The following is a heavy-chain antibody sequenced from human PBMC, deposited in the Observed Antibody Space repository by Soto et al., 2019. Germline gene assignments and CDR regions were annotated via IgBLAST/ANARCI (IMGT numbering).Heavy chain of an antibody. V-gene: IGHV4-39*01. CDR1: GGFISSSSYY. J-gene: IGHJ4*02. Sequence: SETLSLICSVSGGFISSSSYYWGWIRQPPGKGLEWIGTIYYSGRTYYNPSLKSRVTISVDTSKNQFSLKLSSVTAADTAVYFCARLNPGLRREYCFDYWGQGTLVTVSS. D-gene: IGHD5-12*01. CDR2: IYYSGRT. CDR3: ARLNPGLRREYCFDY.